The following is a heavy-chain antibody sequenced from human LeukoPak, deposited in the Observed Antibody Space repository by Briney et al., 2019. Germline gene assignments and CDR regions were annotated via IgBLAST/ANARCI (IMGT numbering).Heavy chain of an antibody. CDR2: INPNSGGT. V-gene: IGHV1-2*02. CDR3: ARGAKYYDSWSGIPGY. CDR1: GYTFTGYY. J-gene: IGHJ4*02. D-gene: IGHD3-3*01. Sequence: ASVKVSCKASGYTFTGYYMHWVRQAPGQGLEWMGWINPNSGGTNYAQKFQGRVTMTRDTSISTAYMELSRLRSDDTAVYYCARGAKYYDSWSGIPGYWGQGTLVTVSS.